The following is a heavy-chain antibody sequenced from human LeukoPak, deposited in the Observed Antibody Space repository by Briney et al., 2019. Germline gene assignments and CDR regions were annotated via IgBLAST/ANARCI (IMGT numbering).Heavy chain of an antibody. CDR1: GFTFNDYY. CDR3: ATDGAGFDT. Sequence: GRSLRLSCPASGFTFNDYYMSWIRQAPGKGREWLSYINIGGTNTHYADSVKGRFTISRDNAKKSLYLEMNNLRAEDTAVYYCATDGAGFDTWGQGVLVTVSS. CDR2: INIGGTNT. J-gene: IGHJ5*02. V-gene: IGHV3-11*01.